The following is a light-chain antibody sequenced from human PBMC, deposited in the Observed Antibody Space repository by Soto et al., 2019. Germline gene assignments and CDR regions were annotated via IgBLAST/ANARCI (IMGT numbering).Light chain of an antibody. CDR3: QQYHNWPRT. V-gene: IGKV3-15*01. CDR2: GAS. CDR1: QSISSN. J-gene: IGKJ1*01. Sequence: EIVMTQSPGTLSVSPGERATLSCRASQSISSNLAWYQQKPGQAPRLLIYGASTRATGIPARFSGSGSGTEFTLTISSLQSEDFAVYYCQQYHNWPRTFGQGTKVEIK.